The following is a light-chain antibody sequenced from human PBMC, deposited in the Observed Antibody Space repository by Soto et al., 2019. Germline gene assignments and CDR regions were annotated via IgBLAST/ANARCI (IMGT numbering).Light chain of an antibody. V-gene: IGKV1-5*01. J-gene: IGKJ1*01. CDR3: HQYNSYLWT. Sequence: DIQMTQSPSTLSASVGDRVTITCRASQSISSWLAWYQQKPGKAPQLLIYDASSLESGVPSRFSGSGSGTEFNLTISSLQPDDFATYYCHQYNSYLWTFGQGTKVEIK. CDR2: DAS. CDR1: QSISSW.